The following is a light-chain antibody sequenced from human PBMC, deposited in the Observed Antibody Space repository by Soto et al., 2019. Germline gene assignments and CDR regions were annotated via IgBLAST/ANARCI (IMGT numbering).Light chain of an antibody. Sequence: QSVLTQPASVSGSPGQSITISCTGTSSDVGAYNYVSWFQQHPGKAPKLMIYDVSNRPSGVSNRFSGSKSGNTASLTISGLQAEDEADYYCCSDTTSSTYVFGIGTKVT. CDR3: CSDTTSSTYV. CDR1: SSDVGAYNY. V-gene: IGLV2-14*01. J-gene: IGLJ1*01. CDR2: DVS.